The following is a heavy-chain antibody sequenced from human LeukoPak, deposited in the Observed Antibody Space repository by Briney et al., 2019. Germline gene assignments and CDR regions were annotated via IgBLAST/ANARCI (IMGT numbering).Heavy chain of an antibody. D-gene: IGHD2-8*01. Sequence: WGSQRLSYPPSGLTFSSYGMNWFRQDPRKGMEWVSTITGGGGSTYYTDCVKSRFTISRDNSKNTQYLQMNSLRAENTAVYFCAKYCGDCTHGFCYCLDYWGQGTLVAVSS. CDR3: AKYCGDCTHGFCYCLDY. CDR1: GLTFSSYG. V-gene: IGHV3-23*01. J-gene: IGHJ4*02. CDR2: ITGGGGST.